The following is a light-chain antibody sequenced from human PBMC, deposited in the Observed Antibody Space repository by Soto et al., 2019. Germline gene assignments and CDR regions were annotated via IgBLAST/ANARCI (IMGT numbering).Light chain of an antibody. CDR1: QSINNC. J-gene: IGKJ1*01. CDR2: DAS. Sequence: DIVLTQSPATLSSSPGERATITCRASQSINNCLAWYQQKPGQAPRLLIYDASNWATGVPARFSGSGSGTDFTLTINSLEPEDFASYYCHQRSDWCRTFGQGTNVEVK. CDR3: HQRSDWCRT. V-gene: IGKV3-11*01.